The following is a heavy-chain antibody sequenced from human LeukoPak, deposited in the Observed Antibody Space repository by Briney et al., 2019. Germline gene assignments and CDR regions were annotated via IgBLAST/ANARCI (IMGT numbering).Heavy chain of an antibody. CDR3: AKGASSGWLLYWFDP. V-gene: IGHV3-23*01. D-gene: IGHD6-19*01. J-gene: IGHJ5*02. Sequence: GGSLRLSCAASGFTFSTYAMTWVRQAPGKGLQWVSGISGSGASTYYADSVKGRFTISRDNSTNTLYLQINSLRAEDTAVYHCAKGASSGWLLYWFDPWGQGTLVTVSS. CDR1: GFTFSTYA. CDR2: ISGSGAST.